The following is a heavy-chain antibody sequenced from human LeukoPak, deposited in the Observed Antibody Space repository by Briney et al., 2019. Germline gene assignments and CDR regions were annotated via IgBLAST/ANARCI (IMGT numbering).Heavy chain of an antibody. CDR2: ISGSGGST. CDR1: GFTFSSYA. CDR3: AKDSNFGYDYFFPVGD. V-gene: IGHV3-23*01. J-gene: IGHJ4*02. Sequence: PGGSLRLSCAASGFTFSSYAMSWVRQAPGKGLKWFSAISGSGGSTYYADSVKGRFTISRDNSKNTMYLQMNSLRAEETAVYYCAKDSNFGYDYFFPVGDWGQGTLVTVSS. D-gene: IGHD5-12*01.